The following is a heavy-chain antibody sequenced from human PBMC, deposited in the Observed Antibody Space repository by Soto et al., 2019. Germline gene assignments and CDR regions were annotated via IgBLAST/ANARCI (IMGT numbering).Heavy chain of an antibody. V-gene: IGHV3-23*01. CDR3: ATLFIANCWYRDY. Sequence: GGSLRLSCAASGFTFSSYAMAWVRQAPGQGLEWVSSVSASGSTTTYAGPVKGRLTISRDNYSSSPFLQMNSLRAADTAVYYCATLFIANCWYRDYWGQGALVGVSS. J-gene: IGHJ4*02. D-gene: IGHD2-21*01. CDR2: VSASGSTT. CDR1: GFTFSSYA.